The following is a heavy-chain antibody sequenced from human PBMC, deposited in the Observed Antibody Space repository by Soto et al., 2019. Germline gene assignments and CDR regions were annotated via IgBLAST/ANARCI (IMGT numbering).Heavy chain of an antibody. CDR2: IYYTGNT. CDR1: GGSISSGSYY. V-gene: IGHV4-31*03. D-gene: IGHD3-22*01. CDR3: ARVGRVSNGGYVDY. J-gene: IGHJ4*02. Sequence: QVQLQESGPGLVKPSQTLSLTCTVSGGSISSGSYYWIWIRQPPGKGLEWIGHIYYTGNTYYNPSLKSRVSISVDTSKNQFSLKLTSVTAAYTAVYYCARVGRVSNGGYVDYWGQGTRVTVSS.